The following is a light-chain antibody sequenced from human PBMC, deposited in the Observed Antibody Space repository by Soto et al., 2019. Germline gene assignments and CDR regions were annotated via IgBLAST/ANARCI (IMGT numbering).Light chain of an antibody. CDR1: SRDVGSYNY. CDR2: HVS. V-gene: IGLV2-14*03. J-gene: IGLJ1*01. CDR3: SSYTDSSPFV. Sequence: SLLPKPASAHGPLGRRITISGTGKSRDVGSYNYVSWYQHHPGKAHKLMIYHVSNRPSGVSNRFSGSKSGNTASLTISGLQAEDEADYYCSSYTDSSPFVFGTGTKVTVL.